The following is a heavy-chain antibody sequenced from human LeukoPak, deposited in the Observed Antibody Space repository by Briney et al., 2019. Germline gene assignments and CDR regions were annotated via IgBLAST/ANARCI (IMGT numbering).Heavy chain of an antibody. CDR3: AKGLGTGSVLARPLHY. D-gene: IGHD3-10*01. V-gene: IGHV3-30*18. Sequence: GGSLRLSCAASGFPFSTYDMHWVCQAPDKGLQWVAVISSDGYRTDYPDSVRGRFTISRDNFKNTVDLQMISVTAEDTAMYFCAKGLGTGSVLARPLHYWGQGTLVTVSS. CDR2: ISSDGYRT. J-gene: IGHJ4*02. CDR1: GFPFSTYD.